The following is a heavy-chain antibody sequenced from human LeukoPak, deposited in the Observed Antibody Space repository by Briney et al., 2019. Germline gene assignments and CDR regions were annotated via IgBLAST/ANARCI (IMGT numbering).Heavy chain of an antibody. V-gene: IGHV3-21*01. J-gene: IGHJ4*02. CDR1: GFTFSSYG. D-gene: IGHD1-26*01. CDR2: IGSSSNYI. CDR3: ARVGYYWIDY. Sequence: PGRSLRLSCAASGFTFSSYGMNWVRQAPGKGLEWVSSIGSSSNYIYYADSLKGRFTISRDNARNSLYLQMNSLRAEDTAVYYCARVGYYWIDYWGQGTLVTVSS.